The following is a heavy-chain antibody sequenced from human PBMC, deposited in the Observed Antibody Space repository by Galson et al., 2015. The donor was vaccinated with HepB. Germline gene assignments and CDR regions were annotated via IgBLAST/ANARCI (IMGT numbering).Heavy chain of an antibody. D-gene: IGHD2-15*01. CDR2: ISPYNGDT. V-gene: IGHV1-18*01. Sequence: SVKVSCKASGYTFSTYSITWVRQAPGQGLEWMGWISPYNGDTDYARKFQGRVTMTTDISTSTAYMELSSLRSDDTAIYYCARGAFVVVVDSIQNNWFGPWGQGTLVTVSS. CDR1: GYTFSTYS. J-gene: IGHJ5*02. CDR3: ARGAFVVVVDSIQNNWFGP.